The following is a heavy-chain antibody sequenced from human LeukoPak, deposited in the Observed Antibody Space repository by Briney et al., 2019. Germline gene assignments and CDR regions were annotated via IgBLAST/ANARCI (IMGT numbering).Heavy chain of an antibody. Sequence: GGSLRLSCAASGFTFSTYWMMWSRQAPGKGLEWVANIKEDGSEKYYVDSVKGRFTISRDGAKNSLYLQMNSLRAEDTAVYYCARGLTVKDYWGQGTLATVSS. CDR1: GFTFSTYW. J-gene: IGHJ4*02. V-gene: IGHV3-7*01. D-gene: IGHD1-20*01. CDR3: ARGLTVKDY. CDR2: IKEDGSEK.